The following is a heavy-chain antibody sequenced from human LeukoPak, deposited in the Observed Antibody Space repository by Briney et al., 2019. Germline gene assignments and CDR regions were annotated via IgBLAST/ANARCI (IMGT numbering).Heavy chain of an antibody. CDR2: ISYDGSNK. CDR3: AKDRGSDWYWGYYFDY. D-gene: IGHD6-19*01. CDR1: GFTFSNYD. J-gene: IGHJ4*02. Sequence: GGSLRLSCATSGFTFSNYDMHWVRQAPGKGLEWVAVISYDGSNKYYADSVKGRFTISRDNSKNTPYLQMNSLRAEDTAVYYCAKDRGSDWYWGYYFDYWGQGTLVTVSS. V-gene: IGHV3-30*18.